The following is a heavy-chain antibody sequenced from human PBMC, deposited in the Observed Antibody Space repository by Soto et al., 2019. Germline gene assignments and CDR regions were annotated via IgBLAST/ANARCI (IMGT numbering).Heavy chain of an antibody. CDR3: ARFYGDYENWFDP. Sequence: QLQLQESGSGLVKPSQTLSLTCAVSGGSISSGGYSWSWIRQPPGKGLEWIGYIYHSGSTYYNPSRKSRVXTSXAXXKNQFSLKLSSVTAAATAVYYCARFYGDYENWFDPWGQGTLVTVSS. CDR2: IYHSGST. V-gene: IGHV4-30-2*01. J-gene: IGHJ5*02. D-gene: IGHD4-17*01. CDR1: GGSISSGGYS.